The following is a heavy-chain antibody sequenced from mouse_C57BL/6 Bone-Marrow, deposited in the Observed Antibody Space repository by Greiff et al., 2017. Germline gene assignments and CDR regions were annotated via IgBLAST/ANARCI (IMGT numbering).Heavy chain of an antibody. CDR3: ARPYYYGSSPFAD. CDR2: INPYNGGT. CDR1: GYTFTDYY. D-gene: IGHD1-1*01. J-gene: IGHJ3*01. V-gene: IGHV1-19*01. Sequence: VQLQQSGPVLVKPGASVKMSCKASGYTFTDYYMNWVKQSHGKSLEWIGVINPYNGGTSYNQKFKGKATLTVDKSSSTAYMELNSLTSEDSAVYYCARPYYYGSSPFADWGQGTLVTVSA.